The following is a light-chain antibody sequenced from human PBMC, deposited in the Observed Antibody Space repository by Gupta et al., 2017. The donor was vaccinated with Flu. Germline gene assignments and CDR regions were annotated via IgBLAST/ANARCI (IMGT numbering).Light chain of an antibody. J-gene: IGLJ1*01. CDR2: TND. CDR3: ATWDNSRIGPWI. CDR1: RSDIGSNA. Sequence: IIFCSGSRSDIGSNAVNWYQQVPGTAPKLLIHTNDQRPSGVPDRFSGSKSGTSASLAISGLQSEDEADYYCATWDNSRIGPWIFGSGTTVAVL. V-gene: IGLV1-44*01.